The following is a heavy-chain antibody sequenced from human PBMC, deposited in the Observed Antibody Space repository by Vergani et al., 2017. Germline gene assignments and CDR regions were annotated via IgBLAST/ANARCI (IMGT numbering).Heavy chain of an antibody. CDR3: ASSLYLCFDY. CDR2: IYYSGST. V-gene: IGHV4-59*08. CDR1: GGSISSYY. D-gene: IGHD2-2*02. J-gene: IGHJ4*02. Sequence: QVQLQESGPGLVKPSETLSLTCTVSGGSISSYYWSWIRQPPGKGLEWIGYIYYSGSTNYNPSLKSRVTISVDTSKNQFSLKLSSVTAADTAVYYCASSLYLCFDYWGQGTLVTVSS.